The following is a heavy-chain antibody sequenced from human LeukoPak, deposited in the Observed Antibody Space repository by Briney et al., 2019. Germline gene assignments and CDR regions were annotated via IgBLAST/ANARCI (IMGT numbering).Heavy chain of an antibody. CDR3: AKDPPCTNGVCYRFGAFDI. CDR2: ISGSGGST. Sequence: GGSLRLSCAASGVTFSSYAMSWVRQAPGKGLEWVSAISGSGGSTYYADSVKGRFTISRDNSKNTLYLQMNSLRAEDTTVYYCAKDPPCTNGVCYRFGAFDIWGQGTMVTVSS. CDR1: GVTFSSYA. V-gene: IGHV3-23*01. D-gene: IGHD2-8*01. J-gene: IGHJ3*02.